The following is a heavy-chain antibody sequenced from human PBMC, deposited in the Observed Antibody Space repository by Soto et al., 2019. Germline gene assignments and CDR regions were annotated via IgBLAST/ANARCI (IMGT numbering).Heavy chain of an antibody. Sequence: GGSLRLSCAASGFTFSSYGMHWVRQAPGKGLEWVAVISYDGSNKYYADSVKGRFTISRDNSKNTLYLQMNSLRAEDTAVYYCAKALRDYYDSSGYPLGYWGQGTLVTVSS. J-gene: IGHJ4*02. CDR2: ISYDGSNK. V-gene: IGHV3-30*18. CDR3: AKALRDYYDSSGYPLGY. CDR1: GFTFSSYG. D-gene: IGHD3-22*01.